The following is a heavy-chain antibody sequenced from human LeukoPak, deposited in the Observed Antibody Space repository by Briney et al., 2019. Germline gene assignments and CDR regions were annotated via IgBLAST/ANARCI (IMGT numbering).Heavy chain of an antibody. CDR2: INHSGST. CDR1: GGSFSGYY. D-gene: IGHD3-10*01. CDR3: ARGQLFVVRGAKSPYFDY. V-gene: IGHV4-34*01. J-gene: IGHJ4*01. Sequence: SETLSLTCAVYGGSFSGYYWSWIRQPPGKGLEWIGEINHSGSTNYNPSLKSRVTISVDTSKNQFSLKLSSVTAADTAVYYCARGQLFVVRGAKSPYFDYWGQGTLVTVSS.